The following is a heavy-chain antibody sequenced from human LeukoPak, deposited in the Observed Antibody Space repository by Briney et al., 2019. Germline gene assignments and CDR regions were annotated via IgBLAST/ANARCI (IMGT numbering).Heavy chain of an antibody. J-gene: IGHJ4*02. CDR1: GGSIDSTNF. D-gene: IGHD1-1*01. Sequence: SGTLSLTCGVSGGSIDSTNFWSWVRQAPGKGLEWIGEIAHDGTRNYNPSLRSRVAMSFDRANNYFSLSLTAVTAADTALYYCARQTSAGVQLWPNYFDFWGQGTLVTVSS. V-gene: IGHV4-4*02. CDR2: IAHDGTR. CDR3: ARQTSAGVQLWPNYFDF.